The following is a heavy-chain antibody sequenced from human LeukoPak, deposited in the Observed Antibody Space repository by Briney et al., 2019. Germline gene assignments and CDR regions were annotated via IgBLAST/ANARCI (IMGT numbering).Heavy chain of an antibody. V-gene: IGHV5-51*01. Sequence: PGESLQISCKGSGYSFTSYWIGWVRQMPGKGLEWMGIIYPGDSDTRYSPSFQGQVTISADKSISTAYLQWSSLKASDTAMYYCARGSMVRGVIHYFDYWGQGTLVTVSS. CDR1: GYSFTSYW. J-gene: IGHJ4*02. D-gene: IGHD3-10*01. CDR2: IYPGDSDT. CDR3: ARGSMVRGVIHYFDY.